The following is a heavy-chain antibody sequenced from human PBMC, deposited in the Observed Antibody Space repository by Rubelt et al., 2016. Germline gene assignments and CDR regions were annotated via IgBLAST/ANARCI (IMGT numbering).Heavy chain of an antibody. V-gene: IGHV4-39*01. CDR3: AAYSRGKGDY. CDR1: GGSISSSSYY. Sequence: QLQLQESGPGLVKPSETLSLTCTVSGGSISSSSYYWGWIRQPPGKGLEWIGRIFYSGSTYYNPALKSLATIPVGTAKNQVSLKLGSVTAADTAVYFWAAYSRGKGDYWGQGTLVTVSS. J-gene: IGHJ4*02. D-gene: IGHD6-19*01. CDR2: IFYSGST.